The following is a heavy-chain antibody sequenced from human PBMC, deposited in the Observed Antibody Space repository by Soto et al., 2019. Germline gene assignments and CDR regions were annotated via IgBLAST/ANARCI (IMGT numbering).Heavy chain of an antibody. CDR2: ISAYNGNT. CDR3: ARDDYVWGSYRYTGYYYYGMDV. Sequence: QVQLVQSGAEVKKPGASVKVSCKASGYTFTSYGISWVRQAPGQGLEWMGWISAYNGNTNYAQKLQGRVTMTTDTSTSTADMELRSLRSDDTAVYYCARDDYVWGSYRYTGYYYYGMDVWGQGTTVTVSS. J-gene: IGHJ6*02. V-gene: IGHV1-18*01. D-gene: IGHD3-16*02. CDR1: GYTFTSYG.